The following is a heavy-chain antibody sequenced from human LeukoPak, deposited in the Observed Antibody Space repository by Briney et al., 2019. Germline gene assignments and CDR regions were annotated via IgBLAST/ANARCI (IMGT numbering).Heavy chain of an antibody. D-gene: IGHD3-22*01. J-gene: IGHJ1*01. CDR2: IYYSGRT. Sequence: SETLSLTCSVSGDSISRSDSYWDWIRQPPGKGLEWIGTIYYSGRTYYSPSLKSPVTMSVDTPNNQFSLNLRSVTAADTAVYYCARRRYYDGSGYLEWGQGTLLSVSS. CDR3: ARRRYYDGSGYLE. V-gene: IGHV4-39*01. CDR1: GDSISRSDSY.